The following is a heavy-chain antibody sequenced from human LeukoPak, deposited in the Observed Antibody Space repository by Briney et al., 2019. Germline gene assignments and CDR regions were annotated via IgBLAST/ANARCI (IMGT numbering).Heavy chain of an antibody. CDR2: RSIYNGNT. V-gene: IGHV1-18*01. CDR1: GYDFINYG. CDR3: ARGGPFPSSSSSREYYLDY. Sequence: ASVKVSCKASGYDFINYGISWVRQAPGQGLEWMGWRSIYNGNTDYKLQGRVTMTTDTLTSTAYMEVRSLRSDDTAVYYCARGGPFPSSSSSREYYLDYWGQRALVTVSS. J-gene: IGHJ4*02. D-gene: IGHD6-6*01.